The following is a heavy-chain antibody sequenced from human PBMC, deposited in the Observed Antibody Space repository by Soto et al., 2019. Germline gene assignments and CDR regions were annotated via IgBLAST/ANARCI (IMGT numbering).Heavy chain of an antibody. Sequence: GESLKISCKGSGYSFTSYWISWVRQMPGKGLEWMGRIDPGDSYTNYSPSFQGHVTISADKSISTAYLQWSSLKASDTAMYYCARTIFDTENYGMDVWGQGTTVTVSS. J-gene: IGHJ6*02. CDR1: GYSFTSYW. CDR2: IDPGDSYT. CDR3: ARTIFDTENYGMDV. D-gene: IGHD3-3*01. V-gene: IGHV5-10-1*01.